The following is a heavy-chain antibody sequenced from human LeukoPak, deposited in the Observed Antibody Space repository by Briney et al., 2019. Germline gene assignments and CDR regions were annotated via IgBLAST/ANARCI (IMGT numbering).Heavy chain of an antibody. V-gene: IGHV1-46*01. J-gene: IGHJ5*02. CDR2: INPSGGST. D-gene: IGHD2-2*01. CDR1: GYTFTSYY. Sequence: ASVTVSCKASGYTFTSYYMHWVRQAPGQGLEWMGMINPSGGSTSYAQKFQGRVTMTRDTSTSTVYMELSSLRSEDTAVYYCARGQGYCSSSSCYAEWFDPWGQGTLVTVSS. CDR3: ARGQGYCSSSSCYAEWFDP.